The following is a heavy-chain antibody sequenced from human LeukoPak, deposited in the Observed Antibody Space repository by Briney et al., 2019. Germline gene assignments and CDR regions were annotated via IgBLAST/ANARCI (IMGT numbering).Heavy chain of an antibody. CDR2: ISSSGSTI. CDR3: AGIFWGDVSGGDYMDV. CDR1: GFTFSDYY. D-gene: IGHD3-16*01. V-gene: IGHV3-11*01. J-gene: IGHJ6*03. Sequence: KPGGSLRLSCAASGFTFSDYYMSWIRQAPGKGLEWVSYISSSGSTIYYADSVKGRFTTSRNNAKNSLYLQMNSLRAEDTAVYYCAGIFWGDVSGGDYMDVWGKGTTVTVSS.